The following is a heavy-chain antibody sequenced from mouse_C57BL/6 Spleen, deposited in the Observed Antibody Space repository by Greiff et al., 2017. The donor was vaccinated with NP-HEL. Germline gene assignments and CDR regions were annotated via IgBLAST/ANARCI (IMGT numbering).Heavy chain of an antibody. Sequence: VQLQQSGAELVRPGASVTLSCKASGYTFTDYEMHWVKQTPVNGLEWIGAIDPETGGTAYNQKFKGKAILTADKSSSTAYMELRSLTSEDSAVYYCTAGYYYGSSFAYWGQGTLVTVSA. CDR1: GYTFTDYE. D-gene: IGHD1-1*01. V-gene: IGHV1-15*01. CDR2: IDPETGGT. J-gene: IGHJ3*01. CDR3: TAGYYYGSSFAY.